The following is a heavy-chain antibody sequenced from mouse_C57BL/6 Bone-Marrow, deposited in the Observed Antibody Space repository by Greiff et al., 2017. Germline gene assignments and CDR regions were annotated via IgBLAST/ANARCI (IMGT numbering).Heavy chain of an antibody. D-gene: IGHD1-1*01. J-gene: IGHJ3*01. Sequence: QVQLKESGAELARPGASVKLSCKASGYTFTSYGISWVKQRTGQGLEWIGEIYPRSGNTYYNEKFKGKATLTADKSSSTAYMELRSLTSEDSAVYFCARYYGSSYPAWFAYWGQGTLVTVSA. CDR1: GYTFTSYG. V-gene: IGHV1-81*01. CDR3: ARYYGSSYPAWFAY. CDR2: IYPRSGNT.